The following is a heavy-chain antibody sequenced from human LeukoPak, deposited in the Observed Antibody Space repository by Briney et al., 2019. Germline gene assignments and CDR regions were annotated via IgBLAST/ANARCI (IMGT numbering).Heavy chain of an antibody. CDR2: IYYSGST. Sequence: SQTLSLTCTVSGGSISSGDYYWSWIRQPPGKGLEWIGYIYYSGSTNYNPSLKSRVTISVDTSKNQFSLKLSSVTAADTAVYYCARGVIVGATRAFDYWGQGTLVTVSS. V-gene: IGHV4-61*08. D-gene: IGHD1-26*01. CDR3: ARGVIVGATRAFDY. CDR1: GGSISSGDYY. J-gene: IGHJ4*02.